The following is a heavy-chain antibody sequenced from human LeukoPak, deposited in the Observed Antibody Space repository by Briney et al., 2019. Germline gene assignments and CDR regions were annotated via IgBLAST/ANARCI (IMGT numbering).Heavy chain of an antibody. J-gene: IGHJ5*02. Sequence: SVKVSCKASGGTFSSYAISWVRQAPGQGLEWMGRIIPIFGTANYAQKFQGRVTITTDESTSTAYMELSSLRSEDTAVYYCARGFGSKRNYYGSGSYSWGQGTLVTVSS. CDR2: IIPIFGTA. D-gene: IGHD3-10*01. CDR3: ARGFGSKRNYYGSGSYS. V-gene: IGHV1-69*05. CDR1: GGTFSSYA.